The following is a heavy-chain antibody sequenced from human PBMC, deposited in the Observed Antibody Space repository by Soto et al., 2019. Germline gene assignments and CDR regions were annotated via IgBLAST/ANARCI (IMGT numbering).Heavy chain of an antibody. CDR1: GYTFISYY. Sequence: ASLKVSCNASGYTFISYYMHWVLQAPGQGLEWMGIINPSGGSTNYAQKFQGRVTMTRDTSTSTVYMELSSLRSEDTAVYYCARDRVDCSGGSYWMSVEDTWGQGTLFTVSS. V-gene: IGHV1-46*01. CDR2: INPSGGST. J-gene: IGHJ5*02. D-gene: IGHD2-15*01. CDR3: ARDRVDCSGGSYWMSVEDT.